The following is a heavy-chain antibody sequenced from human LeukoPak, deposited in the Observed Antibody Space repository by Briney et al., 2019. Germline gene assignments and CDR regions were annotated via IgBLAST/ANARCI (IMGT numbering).Heavy chain of an antibody. V-gene: IGHV3-11*05. Sequence: GGSLRLSRVASGFTFSASYMTWVRQPPGKGLEWLSYISENSGDTNYADSVNGRFTVSRDNAKNSLNLQMNSLRAEDTAVYYCARDLSGVTGYTYGRGIDYWGQGTLVTVSS. J-gene: IGHJ4*02. CDR2: ISENSGDT. CDR3: ARDLSGVTGYTYGRGIDY. D-gene: IGHD5-18*01. CDR1: GFTFSASY.